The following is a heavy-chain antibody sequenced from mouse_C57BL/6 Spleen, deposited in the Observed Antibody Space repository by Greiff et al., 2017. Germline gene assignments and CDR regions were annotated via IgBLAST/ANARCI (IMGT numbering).Heavy chain of an antibody. V-gene: IGHV1-39*01. J-gene: IGHJ1*03. D-gene: IGHD2-4*01. CDR3: ARSRDYTGKFDV. Sequence: EVKLQQSGPELVKPGASVKISCKASGYSFTDYNMNWVKQSNGKSLEWIGVINPNYGTTSYNQKFKCKATLTVDQSSSTAYMQLNSLTSEDSAVYYCARSRDYTGKFDVWGTGTTVTVSS. CDR2: INPNYGTT. CDR1: GYSFTDYN.